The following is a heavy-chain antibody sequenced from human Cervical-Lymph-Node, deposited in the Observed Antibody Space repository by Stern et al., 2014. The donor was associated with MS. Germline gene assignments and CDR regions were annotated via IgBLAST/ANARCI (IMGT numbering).Heavy chain of an antibody. CDR1: GGSISSGDYY. V-gene: IGHV4-30-4*01. D-gene: IGHD2-15*01. Sequence: QLQLQESGPGLVKPSQTLSLTCTVSGGSISSGDYYWSWIRQPPGKGLEWIGYIYYSGSTYYNPSLKSRVTISVDTSKNQFSLKLSSVTAADTAIYYCARSQNGRLLHYYFDSWGQGTLVTVSS. CDR3: ARSQNGRLLHYYFDS. CDR2: IYYSGST. J-gene: IGHJ4*02.